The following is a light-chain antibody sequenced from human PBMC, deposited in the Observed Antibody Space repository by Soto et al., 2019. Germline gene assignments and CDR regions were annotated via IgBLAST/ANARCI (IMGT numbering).Light chain of an antibody. CDR2: DVS. V-gene: IGLV2-14*01. CDR3: SSYPSSNTLDYV. CDR1: SSDVGGYNY. J-gene: IGLJ1*01. Sequence: QSALTQPASVSGSPGQSITISCTGTSSDVGGYNYVSWYQQHPGKAPKLLIYDVSDRPSGVSNRFPGSKSGNTASLTISGLQAGDEADYYCSSYPSSNTLDYVFGTGTKLTVL.